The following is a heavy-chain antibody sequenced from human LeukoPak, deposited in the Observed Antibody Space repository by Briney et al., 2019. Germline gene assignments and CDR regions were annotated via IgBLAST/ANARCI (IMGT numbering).Heavy chain of an antibody. Sequence: GGSLRLSCAASGFTFSSYGMHWVRQAPGKGLEWVAFIRYDGSNKYYADSVKGRFTISRDNSKNTLYLQMNSLRAEDTAVYYCAKVSAMVTTLPGGDYWGQGTLVTVSS. D-gene: IGHD5-18*01. J-gene: IGHJ4*02. CDR1: GFTFSSYG. CDR3: AKVSAMVTTLPGGDY. CDR2: IRYDGSNK. V-gene: IGHV3-30*02.